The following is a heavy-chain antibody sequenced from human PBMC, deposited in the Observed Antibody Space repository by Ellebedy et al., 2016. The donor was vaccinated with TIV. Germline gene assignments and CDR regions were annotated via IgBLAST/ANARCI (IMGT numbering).Heavy chain of an antibody. CDR3: ATVGRGYSYGGYYYYGMDV. D-gene: IGHD5-18*01. J-gene: IGHJ6*02. Sequence: AASVKVSCKASGYTFTSYDINWVRQATGQGLEWMGWMNPNSGNTGYAQKFQGRVTMTEDTSTDTAYMELSSLRSEDTAVYYCATVGRGYSYGGYYYYGMDVWGQGTTVTVSS. V-gene: IGHV1-8*01. CDR2: MNPNSGNT. CDR1: GYTFTSYD.